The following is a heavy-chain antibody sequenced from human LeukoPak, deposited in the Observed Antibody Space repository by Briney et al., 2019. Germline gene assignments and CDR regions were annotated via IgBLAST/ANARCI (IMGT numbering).Heavy chain of an antibody. CDR3: IVHYYDSSGYYYPR. CDR2: ISYDGSNK. D-gene: IGHD3-22*01. Sequence: GGSLRLSCAASGFTFSSYAMHWVRQAPGKGLEWVAVISYDGSNKYYADSVKGRFTISRDNSKNTLYLQMNSLRAEDTAVYYTIVHYYDSSGYYYPRWGQGTLVTVSS. J-gene: IGHJ4*02. CDR1: GFTFSSYA. V-gene: IGHV3-30*04.